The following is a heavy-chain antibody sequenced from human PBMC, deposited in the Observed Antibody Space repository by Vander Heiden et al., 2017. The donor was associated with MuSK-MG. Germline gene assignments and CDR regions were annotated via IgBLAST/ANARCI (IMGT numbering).Heavy chain of an antibody. Sequence: QVQLVESGGGVVQPGGSLRLSCAASGFPFGTYGMYWVRQAPSKGLEWLAFIRYDGSNEYYADSVKGRFTISRDNSKNTLYLQMNSLGAEDTAVYYCAKDSEAAAGPYYFHYWGRGTLVTVSS. J-gene: IGHJ4*02. CDR1: GFPFGTYG. CDR2: IRYDGSNE. D-gene: IGHD6-13*01. V-gene: IGHV3-30*02. CDR3: AKDSEAAAGPYYFHY.